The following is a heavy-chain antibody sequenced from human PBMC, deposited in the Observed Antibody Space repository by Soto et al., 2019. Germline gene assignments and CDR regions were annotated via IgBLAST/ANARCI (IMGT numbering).Heavy chain of an antibody. V-gene: IGHV3-23*01. Sequence: GGSLRLSCAASGFTFSSYAMSWVRQAPGKGMEWVSAISGSGGSTYYADSVKGRFTISRDNSKNTLYLQMNSLRAEDTAVYYRAKASPRGYSYGLDAFDIWGQGTMVTFSS. J-gene: IGHJ3*02. CDR1: GFTFSSYA. CDR2: ISGSGGST. CDR3: AKASPRGYSYGLDAFDI. D-gene: IGHD5-18*01.